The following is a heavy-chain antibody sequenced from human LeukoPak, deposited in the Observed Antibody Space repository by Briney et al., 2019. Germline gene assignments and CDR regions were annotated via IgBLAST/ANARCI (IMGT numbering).Heavy chain of an antibody. CDR3: TYQPRPDFQNPYYYYGMDV. Sequence: VASVKVSCKASGYTFTSYGISWVRQAPGQGLEWMGWISAYNGNTNYAQKLQGRVTMTTDTSTSTAYMELRSLRSDDTAVYYCTYQPRPDFQNPYYYYGMDVWGQGTTVTVSS. D-gene: IGHD2-2*01. V-gene: IGHV1-18*01. J-gene: IGHJ6*02. CDR2: ISAYNGNT. CDR1: GYTFTSYG.